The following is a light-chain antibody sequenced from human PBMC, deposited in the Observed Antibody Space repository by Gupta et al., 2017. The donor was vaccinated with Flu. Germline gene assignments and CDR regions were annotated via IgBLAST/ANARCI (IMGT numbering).Light chain of an antibody. CDR1: SSDVGGYNY. Sequence: QSALTLPASVSGSPGQSITISCTGTSSDVGGYNYVSWYQQHPGKAPKLMIYEVSNRPSGVSNRFSGSKSGNTASLTISGLQAEDEAVYYCSSYTSSSTVVFGGGTKLTVL. CDR3: SSYTSSSTVV. V-gene: IGLV2-14*01. J-gene: IGLJ2*01. CDR2: EVS.